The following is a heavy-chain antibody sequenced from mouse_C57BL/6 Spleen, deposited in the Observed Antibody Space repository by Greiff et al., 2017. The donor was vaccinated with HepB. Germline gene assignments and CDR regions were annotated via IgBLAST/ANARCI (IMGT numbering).Heavy chain of an antibody. CDR2: IWRGGST. CDR3: AKKDSSYGWFAY. CDR1: GFSLTSYG. Sequence: VKLMESGPGLVQPSQSLSITCTVSGFSLTSYGVHWVRQSPGKGLEWLGVIWRGGSTDYNAAFMSRLSITKDNSKSQVFFKMNSLQADDTAIYYCAKKDSSYGWFAYWGQGTLVTVSA. J-gene: IGHJ3*01. V-gene: IGHV2-5*01. D-gene: IGHD1-1*01.